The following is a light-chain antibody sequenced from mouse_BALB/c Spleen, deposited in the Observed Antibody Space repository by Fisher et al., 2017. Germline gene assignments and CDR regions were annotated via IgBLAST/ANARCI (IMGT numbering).Light chain of an antibody. CDR1: SSVSY. CDR3: QQSNEDPRT. CDR2: DTS. Sequence: IVLTQTPAIMSASPGEKVTMTCSASSSVSYMHWYQQKSGTSPKRWIYDTSKLASGVPARFSGSGSRTDFTLTINPVEADDVATYYCQQSNEDPRTFGGGTKLEIK. V-gene: IGKV4-59*01. J-gene: IGKJ1*01.